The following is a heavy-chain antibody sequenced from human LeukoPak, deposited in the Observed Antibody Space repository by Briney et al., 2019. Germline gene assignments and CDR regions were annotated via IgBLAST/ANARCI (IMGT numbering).Heavy chain of an antibody. D-gene: IGHD3-22*01. CDR3: ARRYYYESGGYSDAFDI. Sequence: SETLSLTCAVSGYSISSGYYWGWIRQPPGKGLEWIGCIYHSESTYYNPSLKRRVTISGDTYKNQFSLKLRAVTAADTAVYYCARRYYYESGGYSDAFDIWGQGTMVTVSS. V-gene: IGHV4-38-2*01. CDR1: GYSISSGYY. J-gene: IGHJ3*02. CDR2: IYHSEST.